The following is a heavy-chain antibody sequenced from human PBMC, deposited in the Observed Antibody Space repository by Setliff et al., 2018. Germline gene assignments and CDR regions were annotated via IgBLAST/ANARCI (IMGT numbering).Heavy chain of an antibody. CDR1: GGTFSSYG. CDR2: TIPIFGTT. Sequence: SVKVSCKASGGTFSSYGISWVRQAPGQGLEWMGGTIPIFGTTNCAQKFQGRVTIITDESTSTAYMQLSSLRSEDTAVYYCVREGVDSRSSTDYRYYMDVWGKGTTVTVSS. D-gene: IGHD3-22*01. CDR3: VREGVDSRSSTDYRYYMDV. J-gene: IGHJ6*03. V-gene: IGHV1-69*05.